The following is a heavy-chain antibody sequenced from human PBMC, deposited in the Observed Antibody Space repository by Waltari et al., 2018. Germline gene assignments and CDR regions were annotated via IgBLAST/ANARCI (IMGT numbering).Heavy chain of an antibody. D-gene: IGHD3-3*01. CDR3: SRTYYNFRSGQRRDTFHI. V-gene: IGHV4-39*01. CDR2: IYYTGST. Sequence: QLQLQESGPGLVKPSETLSLTCSVSGASIASSNYYWGWVRQPPGKGLEWIGSIYYTGSTHYNPSLKSRVAFSVDTSRNQFSLKLTSVTAADTAIYYCSRTYYNFRSGQRRDTFHIWGPGTMVPVSS. CDR1: GASIASSNYY. J-gene: IGHJ3*02.